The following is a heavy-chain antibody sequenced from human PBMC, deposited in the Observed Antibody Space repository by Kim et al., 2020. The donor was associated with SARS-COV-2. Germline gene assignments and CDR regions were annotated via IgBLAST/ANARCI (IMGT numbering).Heavy chain of an antibody. CDR2: INPNSGGT. V-gene: IGHV1-2*02. Sequence: ASVKVSCKASGYTFTGYYMHWVRQAPGQGLEWMGWINPNSGGTNYAQKFQGRVTMTRDTSISTAYMELSRLRSDDTAVYYCATAAYHGVATPALTPLDYWGQGTLVTVSS. J-gene: IGHJ4*02. CDR1: GYTFTGYY. D-gene: IGHD3-3*01. CDR3: ATAAYHGVATPALTPLDY.